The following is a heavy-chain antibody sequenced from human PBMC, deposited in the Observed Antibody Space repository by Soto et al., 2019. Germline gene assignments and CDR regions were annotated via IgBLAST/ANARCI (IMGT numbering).Heavy chain of an antibody. CDR2: IYYSGST. Sequence: SETLSLTCTVSGGSISSSSYYWGWIRPPPGKGLEWIGSIYYSGSTYYNPSLKSRVTISVDTSKNQFSLKLSSVTAADTAVYYCARTIFGVVTVRTDYYYMDVWGKGTTVTVSS. D-gene: IGHD3-3*01. J-gene: IGHJ6*03. CDR1: GGSISSSSYY. V-gene: IGHV4-39*01. CDR3: ARTIFGVVTVRTDYYYMDV.